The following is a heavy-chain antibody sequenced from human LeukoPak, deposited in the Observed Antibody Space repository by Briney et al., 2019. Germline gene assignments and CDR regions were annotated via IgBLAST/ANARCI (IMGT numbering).Heavy chain of an antibody. V-gene: IGHV1-24*01. Sequence: GASVKVSCKVSGSTLAESYIHWLRQAPGKGLEWMGGYDPEKGAIIYAQKFLDRVTMTEDTSTTTAYMEVSSLRSEDTAVYFCAGDRGITVTKDFDYWGQGTLVTVSS. CDR1: GSTLAESY. CDR2: YDPEKGAI. CDR3: AGDRGITVTKDFDY. J-gene: IGHJ4*02. D-gene: IGHD4-17*01.